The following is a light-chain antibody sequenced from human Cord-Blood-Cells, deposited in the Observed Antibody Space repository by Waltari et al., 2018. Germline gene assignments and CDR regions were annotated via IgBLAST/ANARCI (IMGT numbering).Light chain of an antibody. CDR2: DAS. Sequence: DIQMTQSTYPLSASGLHRVTITCQASQDISNYLNWYQQKPGKAPKLLIYDASNLETGVPSRFSGSGSGTDFTFTISSLQPEDIATYYCQQYDNLITFGQGTRLEIK. CDR1: QDISNY. CDR3: QQYDNLIT. J-gene: IGKJ5*01. V-gene: IGKV1-33*01.